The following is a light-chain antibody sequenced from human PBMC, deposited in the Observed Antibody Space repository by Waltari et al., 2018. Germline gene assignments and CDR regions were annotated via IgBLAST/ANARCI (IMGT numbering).Light chain of an antibody. Sequence: EIVLTQSPATLSLSPGERATLSCRASQSVSSYLAWYQQGPGQAPRLLIYDASNRATGIPARFSGSGSGTDFTLTISTLEPEDFATYYCQQSYSPPYTFGQGTKLEIK. V-gene: IGKV3-11*01. CDR2: DAS. CDR1: QSVSSY. CDR3: QQSYSPPYT. J-gene: IGKJ2*01.